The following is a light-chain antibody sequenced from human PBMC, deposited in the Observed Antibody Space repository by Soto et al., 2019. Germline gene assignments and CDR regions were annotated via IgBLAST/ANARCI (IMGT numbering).Light chain of an antibody. CDR3: QQRSNWPIT. J-gene: IGKJ4*01. Sequence: QMADSXLILSAKTGDXXXXXSXVSQSIRDCLAWFQQKXGKAPKLLIYDASXLESGVPARFRGSGSGTEFTLTISSLEPEDFAVYYCQQRSNWPITFGRGTKVDIK. V-gene: IGKV1-5*01. CDR2: DAS. CDR1: QSIRDC.